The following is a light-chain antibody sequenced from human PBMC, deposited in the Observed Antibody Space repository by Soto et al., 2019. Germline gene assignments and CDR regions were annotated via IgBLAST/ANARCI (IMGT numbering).Light chain of an antibody. CDR1: QNIGSW. J-gene: IGKJ1*01. Sequence: DIQMTQSPSTLSASVGDRVTVTCRASQNIGSWVAWYQQKPGKAPNLLIYKASTLENGVPSRFSGTGSGTEFTLTLSSLQPDDFATYYCQQYSPYAARMFGQGTKVEVK. V-gene: IGKV1-5*03. CDR2: KAS. CDR3: QQYSPYAARM.